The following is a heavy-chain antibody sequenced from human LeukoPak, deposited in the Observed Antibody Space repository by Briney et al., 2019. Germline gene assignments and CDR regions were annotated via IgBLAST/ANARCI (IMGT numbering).Heavy chain of an antibody. D-gene: IGHD3-10*01. CDR1: GYSISSGYY. CDR3: AKRLGRKFGERFYYYHYMDV. V-gene: IGHV4-38-2*02. J-gene: IGHJ6*03. CDR2: IFHSGST. Sequence: PSETLSLTCTVSGYSISSGYYWGWIRQPPGKGLEWIASIFHSGSTYYNPSLKSRVTISVDTSKNQFSLKLSSVTAADTAVYYCAKRLGRKFGERFYYYHYMDVWGKGTTVTISS.